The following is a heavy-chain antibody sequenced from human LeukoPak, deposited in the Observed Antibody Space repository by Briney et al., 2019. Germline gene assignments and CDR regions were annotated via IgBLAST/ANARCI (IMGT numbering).Heavy chain of an antibody. D-gene: IGHD6-13*01. CDR3: ARGGETAAGISSSFDY. V-gene: IGHV1-69*13. Sequence: SVQVSCKASGGIFSRYAISWVRQAPGQGLEWMGGLVPMFNIPNVAQKFQGRITITADESTSTAYMELGSLTSEDTAVYYCARGGETAAGISSSFDYWGQGTLVTVSS. CDR1: GGIFSRYA. CDR2: LVPMFNIP. J-gene: IGHJ4*02.